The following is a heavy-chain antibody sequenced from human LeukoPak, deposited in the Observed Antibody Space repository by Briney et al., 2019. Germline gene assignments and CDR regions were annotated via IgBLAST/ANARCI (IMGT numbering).Heavy chain of an antibody. Sequence: PSETLSLTCTVSGGSISSSSYYWGWIRQPPGKGLEWTGSIYYSGSTYYNPSLKSRVTISVDTSKNQFSLKLSSVTAADTAMYYCASLSSPYYYDSSGYPQRWAGARGDAFDIWGQGTMVTVSS. J-gene: IGHJ3*02. CDR2: IYYSGST. CDR1: GGSISSSSYY. V-gene: IGHV4-39*01. CDR3: ASLSSPYYYDSSGYPQRWAGARGDAFDI. D-gene: IGHD3-22*01.